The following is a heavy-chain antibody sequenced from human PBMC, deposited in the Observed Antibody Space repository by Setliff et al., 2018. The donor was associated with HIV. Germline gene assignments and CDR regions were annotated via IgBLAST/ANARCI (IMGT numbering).Heavy chain of an antibody. Sequence: SVKVSCKASGGAFISHTFTWVRQAPGQGLEWMGRIIPILGIPNYAQNFQGRLTISADKSTRTAYLELSSLRSDDSAVHFCAKEQEIGSYLDPWGQGTLVTVS. V-gene: IGHV1-69*04. CDR1: GGAFISHT. J-gene: IGHJ5*02. D-gene: IGHD2-2*02. CDR2: IIPILGIP. CDR3: AKEQEIGSYLDP.